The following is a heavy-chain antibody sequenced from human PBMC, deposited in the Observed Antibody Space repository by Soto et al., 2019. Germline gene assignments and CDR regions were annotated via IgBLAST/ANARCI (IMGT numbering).Heavy chain of an antibody. CDR1: NFSLNKEYY. V-gene: IGHV4-38-2*02. D-gene: IGHD3-10*01. CDR3: GRGAPRGIIHDIDF. Sequence: PXDTLSLTCSVSNFSLNKEYYCGWVRPPPVKGLEWICSCHQSGSPYYNPFLKRRLTISIDLSKKQFSLTLSSVNAADTAVYYCGRGAPRGIIHDIDFWGQGSLVTVSS. J-gene: IGHJ4*02. CDR2: CHQSGSP.